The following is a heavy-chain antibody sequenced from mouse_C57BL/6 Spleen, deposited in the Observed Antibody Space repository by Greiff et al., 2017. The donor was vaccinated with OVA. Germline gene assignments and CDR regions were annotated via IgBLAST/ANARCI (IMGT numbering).Heavy chain of an antibody. CDR1: GYTFTDYY. V-gene: IGHV1-19*01. J-gene: IGHJ4*01. CDR3: ARVDYYDGDLYYALDY. Sequence: EVKLQESGPVLVKPGASVKMSCKASGYTFTDYYMNWVKQSHGKSLEWIGVIYPYNGGTSYNQKFKGKATLTVDKSSSTAYMELNSLTSEDSAVYYCARVDYYDGDLYYALDYWGQGTSVTVSS. D-gene: IGHD2-3*01. CDR2: IYPYNGGT.